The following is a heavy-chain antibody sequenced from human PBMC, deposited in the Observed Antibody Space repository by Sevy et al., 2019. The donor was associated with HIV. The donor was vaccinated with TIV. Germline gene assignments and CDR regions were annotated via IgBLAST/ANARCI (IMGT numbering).Heavy chain of an antibody. V-gene: IGHV4-59*08. CDR2: IYYNGHI. CDR1: GGSITSLD. Sequence: SETLSLTCTVSGGSITSLDWNWIRQPPGKGLEWIANIYYNGHINYNPTLKSRVTLSLDTPKNQFSLRLSSVTAADTAMYYCAGENAWGRGYSWGQGTLVTVSS. J-gene: IGHJ4*02. CDR3: AGENAWGRGYS. D-gene: IGHD1-26*01.